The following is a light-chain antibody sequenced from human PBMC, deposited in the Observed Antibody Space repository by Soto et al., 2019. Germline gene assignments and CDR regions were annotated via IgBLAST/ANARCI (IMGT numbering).Light chain of an antibody. CDR2: KAS. V-gene: IGKV1-5*03. Sequence: DIQMTQSPSTLSGSVGDRVTITCRASQTIXXXXXXXXXXXXXXXXLLIYKASTLKSGVPSRFSGSGSGTEFTLTISSLQPDDFATYYCQHYNSYSEAFGQGTKVDIK. CDR1: QTIXXX. J-gene: IGKJ1*01. CDR3: QHYNSYSEA.